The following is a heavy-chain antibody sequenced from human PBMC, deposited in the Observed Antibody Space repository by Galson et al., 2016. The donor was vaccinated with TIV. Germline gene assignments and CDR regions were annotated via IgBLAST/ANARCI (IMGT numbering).Heavy chain of an antibody. CDR1: GYIFTNYW. D-gene: IGHD3-22*01. V-gene: IGHV5-51*01. J-gene: IGHJ6*02. CDR3: ARDAPVSQYDSSGYLPSSYNYYAMDV. Sequence: QSGAEVKEPGESLNISCKGSGYIFTNYWIGWVRQMPGKGLEWMGIIYPGDSDTRYSPSFQGQVTISADRSINTAYLLLNSLKASDTAIYYCARDAPVSQYDSSGYLPSSYNYYAMDVWGQGTTVIVSS. CDR2: IYPGDSDT.